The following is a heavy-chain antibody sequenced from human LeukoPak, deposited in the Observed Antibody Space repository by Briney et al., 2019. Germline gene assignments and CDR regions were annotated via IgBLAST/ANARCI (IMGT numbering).Heavy chain of an antibody. V-gene: IGHV3-7*01. CDR3: TRDFDP. CDR2: IKQDGSEK. J-gene: IGHJ5*02. Sequence: LTGGSLRLSCVASGLSFGNYWMDWVRQAPGKGLEWVGNIKQDGSEKYYVDSVKGRFTISRDNAKNSLYLDMSSLRVEDTAIYYCTRDFDPWGQGTLVTVSS. CDR1: GLSFGNYW.